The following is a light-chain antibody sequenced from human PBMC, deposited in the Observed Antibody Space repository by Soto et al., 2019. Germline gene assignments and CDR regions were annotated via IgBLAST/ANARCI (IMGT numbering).Light chain of an antibody. V-gene: IGLV2-14*01. CDR2: DDS. CDR1: SSDVDYYKY. J-gene: IGLJ1*01. CDR3: SSDTRSSHV. Sequence: QSALSQPASVSGSPGQSITISCIGTSSDVDYYKYVSWYQHHPGKAPKLLIYDDSLRPSGVSNRFSGSKSGNTASLTISGLQTDDEAVYYCSSDTRSSHVFGTGTKLTGL.